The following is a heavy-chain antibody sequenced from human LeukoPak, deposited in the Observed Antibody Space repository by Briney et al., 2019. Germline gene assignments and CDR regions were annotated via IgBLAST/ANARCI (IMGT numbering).Heavy chain of an antibody. Sequence: PSQTLSLTCAVSGGSISSGGYSWSWIRQPPGKGLEWIGYIYHSGSTYYNPSLKSRVTISVDRSKNQFSLKLSSVTAVDTAVYYCARLAVAGSYYFDYWGQGTLVTVSS. J-gene: IGHJ4*02. CDR1: GGSISSGGYS. CDR2: IYHSGST. CDR3: ARLAVAGSYYFDY. D-gene: IGHD6-19*01. V-gene: IGHV4-30-2*01.